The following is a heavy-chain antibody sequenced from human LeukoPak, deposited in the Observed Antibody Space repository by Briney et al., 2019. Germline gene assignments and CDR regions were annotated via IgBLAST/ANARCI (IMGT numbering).Heavy chain of an antibody. J-gene: IGHJ4*02. CDR3: ARSAGYYDSSGYYLDYDY. D-gene: IGHD3-22*01. CDR2: IYYSGST. CDR1: GGSISSYY. Sequence: SETLSLTCTVSGGSISSYYWSWIRQPPGKGLEWIGYIYYSGSTNYNPSLKSPVTISVDTSKNQFSLKLSSVTAADTAVYYCARSAGYYDSSGYYLDYDYWGQGTLVTVSS. V-gene: IGHV4-59*01.